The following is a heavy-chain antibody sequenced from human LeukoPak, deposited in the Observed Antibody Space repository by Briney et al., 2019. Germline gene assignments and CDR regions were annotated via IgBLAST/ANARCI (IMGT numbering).Heavy chain of an antibody. J-gene: IGHJ4*02. CDR3: AKRDSSGYYYFDY. CDR2: ISPSGGST. D-gene: IGHD6-19*01. V-gene: IGHV3-23*01. Sequence: PGGSLRLSCAASGFTFSSYAMSWVRQAPGKGLEWVSRISPSGGSTYYGDSVKGRFTVSRDNSKNTLYLQMNSLRAEDTAVYYCAKRDSSGYYYFDYWGQGTLVTVSS. CDR1: GFTFSSYA.